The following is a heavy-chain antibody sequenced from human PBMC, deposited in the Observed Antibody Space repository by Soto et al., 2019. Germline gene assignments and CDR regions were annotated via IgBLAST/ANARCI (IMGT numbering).Heavy chain of an antibody. V-gene: IGHV1-69*13. D-gene: IGHD3-22*01. CDR1: GGLFSSYP. CDR2: IIPVFQTA. CDR3: ARGGSGYTWFNEF. Sequence: SVKVSCKASGGLFSSYPISWVRQVPGQGLEWMGGIIPVFQTACYTQRFQGRVTIIADESTNTAYMELSSLRSEDTAIYYCARGGSGYTWFNEFWGQGTLVTVSS. J-gene: IGHJ4*02.